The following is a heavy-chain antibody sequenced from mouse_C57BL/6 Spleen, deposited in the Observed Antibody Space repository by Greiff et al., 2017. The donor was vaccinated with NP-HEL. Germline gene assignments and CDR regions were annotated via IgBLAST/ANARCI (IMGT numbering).Heavy chain of an antibody. J-gene: IGHJ4*01. CDR2: ISSGGSYT. V-gene: IGHV5-6*01. D-gene: IGHD4-1*01. Sequence: EVQLVESGGDLVKPGGSLKLSCAASGFTFSSYGMSWVRQTPDKRLEWVATISSGGSYTYYPDSVKGRFTISRDNAKNTLYLQMSSLKSEDTAMYYCARRWDGSYAMDYWGQGTSVTVSS. CDR3: ARRWDGSYAMDY. CDR1: GFTFSSYG.